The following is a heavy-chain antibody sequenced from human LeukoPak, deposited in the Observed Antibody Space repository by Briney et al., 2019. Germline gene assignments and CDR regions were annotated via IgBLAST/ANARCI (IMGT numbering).Heavy chain of an antibody. CDR1: GYTFTNYD. Sequence: ASVKVSCKASGYTFTNYDINWVRQATGQGLEWMGWINPNSGGTNYAQKFQGRVTMTRDTSISTAYMELSRLRSDDTAVYYCARDRDRGGAFDIWGQGTMVTVSS. CDR3: ARDRDRGGAFDI. J-gene: IGHJ3*02. D-gene: IGHD5-24*01. V-gene: IGHV1-2*02. CDR2: INPNSGGT.